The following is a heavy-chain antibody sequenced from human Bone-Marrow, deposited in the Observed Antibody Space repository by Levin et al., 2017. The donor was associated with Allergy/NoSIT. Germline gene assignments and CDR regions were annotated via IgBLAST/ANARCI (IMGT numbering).Heavy chain of an antibody. D-gene: IGHD1-1*01. J-gene: IGHJ6*02. CDR1: GFTFSSFA. CDR2: VDGRGGRT. Sequence: SCAASGFTFSSFAMAWVRQAPGKGLEWVSAVDGRGGRTYYADSVKGRFTISRDNSKNTLDLQMNNLRVEDTALYYCAKGPLSTTGRDLLGYYYGLEVWGQGTTVTVS. V-gene: IGHV3-23*01. CDR3: AKGPLSTTGRDLLGYYYGLEV.